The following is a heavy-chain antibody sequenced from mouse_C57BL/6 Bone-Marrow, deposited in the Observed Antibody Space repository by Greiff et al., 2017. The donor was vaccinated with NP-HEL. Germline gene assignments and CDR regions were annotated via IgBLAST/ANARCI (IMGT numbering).Heavy chain of an antibody. CDR3: ASVGGSSRFAY. CDR2: IWGVGST. V-gene: IGHV2-6*01. J-gene: IGHJ3*01. CDR1: GFSLTSYG. Sequence: VHLVESGPGLVAPSQSLSITCTVSGFSLTSYGVDWVRQSPGKGLEWLGVIWGVGSTNYNSALKSRLSISKDNSKSQVFLKMNSLQTDDTAMYYCASVGGSSRFAYWGQGTLVTVSA. D-gene: IGHD1-1*01.